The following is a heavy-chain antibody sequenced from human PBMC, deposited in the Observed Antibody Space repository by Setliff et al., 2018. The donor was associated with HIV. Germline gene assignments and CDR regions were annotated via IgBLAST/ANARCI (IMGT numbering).Heavy chain of an antibody. J-gene: IGHJ3*02. Sequence: KPSETLSLTGTVSGGSISSYYWSWIRQPAGKGLEWIGRIYTSGSTNYNPSLKSRVTMSVDTSKNQFSLKLSSVTAADTAVYYCAAVKDYYDSSGVEAFDIWGQGTMVTVS. CDR3: AAVKDYYDSSGVEAFDI. D-gene: IGHD3-22*01. CDR2: IYTSGST. CDR1: GGSISSYY. V-gene: IGHV4-4*07.